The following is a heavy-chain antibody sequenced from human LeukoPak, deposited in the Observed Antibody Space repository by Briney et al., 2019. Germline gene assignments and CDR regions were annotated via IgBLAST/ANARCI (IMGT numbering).Heavy chain of an antibody. V-gene: IGHV4-61*01. J-gene: IGHJ3*02. D-gene: IGHD3-3*02. Sequence: PSETLSLTCTVSGGSISSSSYHWSWIRQPPGKGLEWIGYFYYNGDTNYSPSLKSRVVISADTSQNQLSLMVRSVTAADTALYYCARELGSAFDIWGQGIMVIVSS. CDR1: GGSISSSSYH. CDR3: ARELGSAFDI. CDR2: FYYNGDT.